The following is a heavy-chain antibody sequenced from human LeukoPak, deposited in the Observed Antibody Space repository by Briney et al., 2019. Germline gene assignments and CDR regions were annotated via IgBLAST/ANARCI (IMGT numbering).Heavy chain of an antibody. V-gene: IGHV4-39*07. Sequence: SETLSLTCTVSGGSISSGGYYWSWIRQPPGKGLEWIGEINHSGSTNYNPSLKSRVTISVDTSKNQFSLKLSSVTAADTAVYYLARNPAPSQHWGQAPLAT. CDR1: GGSISSGGYY. J-gene: IGHJ1*01. CDR2: INHSGST. CDR3: ARNPAPSQH.